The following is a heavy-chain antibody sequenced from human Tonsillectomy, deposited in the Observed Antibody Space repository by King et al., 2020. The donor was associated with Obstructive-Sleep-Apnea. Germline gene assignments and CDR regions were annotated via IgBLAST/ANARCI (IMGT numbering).Heavy chain of an antibody. CDR3: AHRARGDAFDI. Sequence: TLKESGPTLVKPTQTLTLTCTFSGFSLSTSGVGVGCIRQPPGKALEWLALIYWEDDKRYSPSLKSRLTDTKDTSKNPGVLTMTNMDPMDTATYYCAHRARGDAFDIWGQGTMVTVSS. J-gene: IGHJ3*02. D-gene: IGHD3-10*01. V-gene: IGHV2-5*02. CDR2: IYWEDDK. CDR1: GFSLSTSGVG.